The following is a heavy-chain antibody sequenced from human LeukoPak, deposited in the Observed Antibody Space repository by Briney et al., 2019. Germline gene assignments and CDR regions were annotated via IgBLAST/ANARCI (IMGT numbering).Heavy chain of an antibody. CDR2: ISGSGGST. V-gene: IGHV3-23*01. D-gene: IGHD6-19*01. Sequence: GGSLRLSCAASGFTFSSYAMSWARQAPGKGLEWVSVISGSGGSTYYADSVKGRFTISRDNSKNTLYLQMNSLRAEDTAVYYCAKDRETSGWYYFDYWGQGTLVTVSS. CDR3: AKDRETSGWYYFDY. CDR1: GFTFSSYA. J-gene: IGHJ4*02.